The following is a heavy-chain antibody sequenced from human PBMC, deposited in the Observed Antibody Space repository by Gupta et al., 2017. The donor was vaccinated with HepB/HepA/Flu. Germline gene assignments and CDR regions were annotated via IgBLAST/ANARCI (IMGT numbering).Heavy chain of an antibody. Sequence: EVQLVESGGGLVQPGRSLRLSCAASGFTFDDYAMPWVRQAPGKGLEWVSGISWNSGSVGYADSVKGRFTISRDNAKNSLYLQMNSLRAEDTALYYCAKDIGYDGPAGQGRDWYFDLWGRGTLVTVSS. CDR3: AKDIGYDGPAGQGRDWYFDL. V-gene: IGHV3-9*01. CDR2: ISWNSGSV. D-gene: IGHD5-18*01. J-gene: IGHJ2*01. CDR1: GFTFDDYA.